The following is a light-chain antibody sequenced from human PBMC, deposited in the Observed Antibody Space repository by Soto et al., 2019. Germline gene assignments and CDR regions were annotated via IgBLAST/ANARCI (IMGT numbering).Light chain of an antibody. J-gene: IGKJ2*01. CDR1: QSISSW. V-gene: IGKV1-5*03. CDR3: QQYNSYWYT. CDR2: KAS. Sequence: DIQMTQSPSTLSASVGDRVTISCRASQSISSWLAWYQQKPGKAPKLLIYKASSLESGVPSRFSGSGSGTEFTLTISSLQPDDFATYCCQQYNSYWYTFGQGTKLEIK.